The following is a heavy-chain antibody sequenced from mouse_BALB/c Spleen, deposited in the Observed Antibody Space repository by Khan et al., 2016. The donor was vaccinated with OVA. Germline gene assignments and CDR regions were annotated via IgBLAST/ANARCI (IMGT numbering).Heavy chain of an antibody. D-gene: IGHD1-1*02. Sequence: EVELVESGGGLVKPGGSLKVSCAASGFNFRHYAMSWVRQTPEKRLEWVASISSGGNTYYPDNVMGRFTISRDNARNILYLQMSSLRSEDTAMYYCARDYWFVYWGQGTLVTVSA. V-gene: IGHV5-6-5*01. J-gene: IGHJ3*01. CDR2: ISSGGNT. CDR1: GFNFRHYA. CDR3: ARDYWFVY.